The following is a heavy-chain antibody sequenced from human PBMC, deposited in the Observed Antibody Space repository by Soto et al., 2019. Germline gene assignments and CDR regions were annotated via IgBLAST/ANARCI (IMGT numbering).Heavy chain of an antibody. D-gene: IGHD3-9*01. CDR1: GFTFSSYA. CDR3: AKDDYDILTGYYPPPSCGMDV. V-gene: IGHV3-23*01. J-gene: IGHJ6*02. Sequence: GGSLRLSCAASGFTFSSYAMSWVRQAPGKGLEWVSAISGSGGSTYYADSVKGRFTISRDNSKNTLYLQMNSLRAEDTAVYYCAKDDYDILTGYYPPPSCGMDVWGQGTTVTVSS. CDR2: ISGSGGST.